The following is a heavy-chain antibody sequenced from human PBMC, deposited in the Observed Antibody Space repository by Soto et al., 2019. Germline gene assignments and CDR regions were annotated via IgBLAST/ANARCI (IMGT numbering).Heavy chain of an antibody. CDR1: GFSLSTSGVG. CDR2: IYWDDDK. Sequence: QITLKESGPTVVKPTQTLTLTCTFSGFSLSTSGVGVGWIRQPPGKALDWLALIYWDDDKRYSPSLKSRLTITKDTSKNQVVLTMTNMDPVDTATYYCAHIPVRGVHFDYWGQGTLVTVSS. CDR3: AHIPVRGVHFDY. V-gene: IGHV2-5*02. D-gene: IGHD3-10*01. J-gene: IGHJ4*02.